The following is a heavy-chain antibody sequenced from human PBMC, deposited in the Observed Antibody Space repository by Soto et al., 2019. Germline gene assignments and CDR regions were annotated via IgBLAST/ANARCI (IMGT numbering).Heavy chain of an antibody. Sequence: GGSLRLSCAASGFTFSSYAMHWVRQAPGKGLEWVAVISYDGSNKYYADSVKGRFTISRDNSKNTLYLQMNSLRAEDTAVYYCARDLFQAVVDQNDYWGQGTLVTVSS. V-gene: IGHV3-30-3*01. J-gene: IGHJ4*02. CDR3: ARDLFQAVVDQNDY. D-gene: IGHD2-21*01. CDR1: GFTFSSYA. CDR2: ISYDGSNK.